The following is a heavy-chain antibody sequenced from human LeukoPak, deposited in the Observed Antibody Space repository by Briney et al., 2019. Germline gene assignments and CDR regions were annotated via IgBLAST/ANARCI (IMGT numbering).Heavy chain of an antibody. D-gene: IGHD4-17*01. CDR2: ISSNGGGT. CDR3: ARDASPGRTVTTSQYFYYYYYMDV. Sequence: GGSMRLSCAASGFTFSSYAMYWVRQAPGKGLEYVSAISSNGGGTYYGSSVKGRFTISRDNSKNTLYLQMGSLRAEDMAVYYCARDASPGRTVTTSQYFYYYYYMDVWGKGTTVTVSS. V-gene: IGHV3-64*01. CDR1: GFTFSSYA. J-gene: IGHJ6*03.